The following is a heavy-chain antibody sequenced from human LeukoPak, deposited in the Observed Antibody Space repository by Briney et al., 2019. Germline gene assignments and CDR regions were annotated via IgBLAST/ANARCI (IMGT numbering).Heavy chain of an antibody. V-gene: IGHV3-74*01. D-gene: IGHD3-22*01. CDR1: GFTFSNYW. Sequence: GGSLRLSCVASGFTFSNYWMHWVRQVPGKGPVWVSHISDDGSSTGYADSVKGRFTVSRDNAKDTLYLQMNSLRVDDTAVYYCTVPQKNFYYEGCSYWHYNRFDPWGQGTQVTVSS. CDR3: TVPQKNFYYEGCSYWHYNRFDP. CDR2: ISDDGSST. J-gene: IGHJ5*02.